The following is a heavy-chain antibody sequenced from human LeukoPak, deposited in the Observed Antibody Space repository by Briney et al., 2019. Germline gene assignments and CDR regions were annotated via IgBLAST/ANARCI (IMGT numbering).Heavy chain of an antibody. Sequence: GGPLILSCAASGFTFSSYAMHGLRQAPGKALEGVAVISYDGSNKYYADSEKRRFIISRDNSKNTQYLQMNSRRADDRAVYYCVRVLDHGMDDYFEYWGQGTLVTVSS. V-gene: IGHV3-30-3*01. CDR1: GFTFSSYA. CDR2: ISYDGSNK. J-gene: IGHJ4*02. CDR3: VRVLDHGMDDYFEY. D-gene: IGHD4-17*01.